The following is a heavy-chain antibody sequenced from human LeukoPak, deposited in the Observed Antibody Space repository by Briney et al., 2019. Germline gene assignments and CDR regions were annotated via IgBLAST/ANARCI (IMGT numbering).Heavy chain of an antibody. CDR1: GFTFSSYG. CDR2: ISYDGSNK. V-gene: IGHV3-30*18. J-gene: IGHJ4*02. CDR3: AKGYCSSTSCYKFYFDY. Sequence: GGSLRLSCAASGFTFSSYGMHWVRQAPGKGLEWVAVISYDGSNKYYADSVKGRFTISRDNSKNTLYLQMNSLRAEDTAVYYCAKGYCSSTSCYKFYFDYWGQGTLVTVSS. D-gene: IGHD2-2*02.